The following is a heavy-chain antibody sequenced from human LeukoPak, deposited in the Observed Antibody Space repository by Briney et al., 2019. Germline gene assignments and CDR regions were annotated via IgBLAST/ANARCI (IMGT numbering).Heavy chain of an antibody. CDR2: ISGSGTNT. V-gene: IGHV3-23*01. CDR3: AKDQSSYYYDSSGGYMDV. Sequence: GGSLRLSCAASGFRFSSYAMSWVRQAPGKGLEWVSGISGSGTNTYYADSVKGRFTISRDNSKNTLYLQMNSLRAEDTAVYYCAKDQSSYYYDSSGGYMDVWGKGTTVTVSS. D-gene: IGHD3-22*01. CDR1: GFRFSSYA. J-gene: IGHJ6*03.